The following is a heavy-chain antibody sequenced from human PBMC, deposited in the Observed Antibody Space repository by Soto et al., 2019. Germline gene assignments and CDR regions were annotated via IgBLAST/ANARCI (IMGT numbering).Heavy chain of an antibody. CDR2: IAHDGSEK. V-gene: IGHV3-7*01. D-gene: IGHD2-2*01. J-gene: IGHJ4*02. Sequence: WGSLRVSCAVSGFTFSSYWMSWVRQAPGRGLEWVATIAHDGSEKFYVDSVKGRFTISRDNTKNSLYLQMNSLRAEDTAVYYCAREGYCSSTSCYSFDYWGQGT. CDR3: AREGYCSSTSCYSFDY. CDR1: GFTFSSYW.